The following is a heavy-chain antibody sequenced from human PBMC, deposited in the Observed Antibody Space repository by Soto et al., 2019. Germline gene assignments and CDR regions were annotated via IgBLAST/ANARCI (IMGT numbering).Heavy chain of an antibody. Sequence: GGSLRLSCAASGFTFSSYWMSWVRQAPGKGLEWVANIKQDGSEKYYVDSVKGRFTISRDNAKNSLYLQMNGLRAEDTAGYYCARDHLATVVSSHDYWGQGTLVTVSS. CDR2: IKQDGSEK. CDR3: ARDHLATVVSSHDY. V-gene: IGHV3-7*05. CDR1: GFTFSSYW. D-gene: IGHD4-17*01. J-gene: IGHJ4*02.